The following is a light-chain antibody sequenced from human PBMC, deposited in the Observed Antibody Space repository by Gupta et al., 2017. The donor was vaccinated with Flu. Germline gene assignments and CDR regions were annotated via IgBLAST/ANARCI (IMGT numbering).Light chain of an antibody. CDR1: TGPVTSSQY. V-gene: IGLV7-46*01. CDR2: DTT. Sequence: AVVTQEPSLTVSPGGTVSLTCGSSTGPVTSSQYPYWFQQKPGQGPRTLIYDTTKKHSWTPVRFAGSLLGDKAALTLAGAQPEDEADYYCLLFYSGVRVFGGGTKLTVL. J-gene: IGLJ3*02. CDR3: LLFYSGVRV.